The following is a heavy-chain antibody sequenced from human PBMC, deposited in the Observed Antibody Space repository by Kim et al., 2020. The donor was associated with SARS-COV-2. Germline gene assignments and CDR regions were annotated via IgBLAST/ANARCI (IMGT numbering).Heavy chain of an antibody. CDR3: AKERNDILTRYPGGMDV. CDR2: ITSNGGST. J-gene: IGHJ6*02. Sequence: GGSLRLSCSASGFIFSNFLMHWVRQVPGKGLEFVSGITSNGGSTSYADSVKGRFTISRDNSKNTLYLQMSSLRAVDTAVYYCAKERNDILTRYPGGMDVWGQGSTVTVSS. D-gene: IGHD3-9*01. CDR1: GFIFSNFL. V-gene: IGHV3-64D*06.